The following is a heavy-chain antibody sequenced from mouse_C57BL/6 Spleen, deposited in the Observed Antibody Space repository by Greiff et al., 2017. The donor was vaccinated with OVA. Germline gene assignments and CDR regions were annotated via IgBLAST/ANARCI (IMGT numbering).Heavy chain of an antibody. CDR1: GYSFTGYY. Sequence: DVKLQESGPELVKPGASVKISCKASGYSFTGYYMNWVKQSPEKSLEWIGEINPSTGGTTYNQKFKAKATLTVDKSSSTAYMQLKSLTSEDSAVYYCARSYGSSPSYWYFDVWGTGTTVTVSS. D-gene: IGHD1-1*01. CDR3: ARSYGSSPSYWYFDV. J-gene: IGHJ1*03. V-gene: IGHV1-42*01. CDR2: INPSTGGT.